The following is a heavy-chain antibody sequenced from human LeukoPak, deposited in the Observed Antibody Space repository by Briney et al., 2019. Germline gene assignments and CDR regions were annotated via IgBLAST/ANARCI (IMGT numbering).Heavy chain of an antibody. D-gene: IGHD6-19*01. Sequence: PGGSLRLSCAASGFSIINSAMSWVRQALGKGLEWVSTLSGRGITTYYADSVKGRFTISRDNSKNTLYLQMNSLRAEDTAVYYCAKGIYSSGWSYFDYWGHATLVTVSS. CDR2: LSGRGITT. CDR3: AKGIYSSGWSYFDY. J-gene: IGHJ4*01. V-gene: IGHV3-23*01. CDR1: GFSIINSA.